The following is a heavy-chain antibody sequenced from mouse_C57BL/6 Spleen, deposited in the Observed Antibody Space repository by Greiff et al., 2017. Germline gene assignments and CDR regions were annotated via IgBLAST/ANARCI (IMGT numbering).Heavy chain of an antibody. J-gene: IGHJ4*01. CDR3: ARSWGDYDGEGAMDY. V-gene: IGHV1-55*01. CDR2: IYPGSGST. CDR1: GYTFTSYW. D-gene: IGHD2-4*01. Sequence: QVQLQQPGAELVKPGASVKMSCKASGYTFTSYWITWVKQRPGQGLEWIGDIYPGSGSTNYTEKFKSKATLTVDTSSSTAYMQLSSLTSEDSAVYYCARSWGDYDGEGAMDYWGQGTSVTVSS.